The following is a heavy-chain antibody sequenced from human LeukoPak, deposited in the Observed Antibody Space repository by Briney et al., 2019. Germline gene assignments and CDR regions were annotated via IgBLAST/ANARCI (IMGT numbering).Heavy chain of an antibody. CDR1: GGSISSYY. D-gene: IGHD6-13*01. CDR3: ARGSGYSSSWPYYYGVDV. CDR2: IYYSGTT. Sequence: SETLSLTCTVSGGSISSYYWSWIRQPPGKGLEWIGYIYYSGTTNYNPSLKSRVTISVDTSKNQFSLNLTSVTAADTALYYCARGSGYSSSWPYYYGVDVWGQGTSVTVSS. J-gene: IGHJ6*02. V-gene: IGHV4-59*01.